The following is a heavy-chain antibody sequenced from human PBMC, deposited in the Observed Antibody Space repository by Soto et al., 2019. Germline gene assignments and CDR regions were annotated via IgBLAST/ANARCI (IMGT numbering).Heavy chain of an antibody. D-gene: IGHD3-3*01. CDR3: ATNAFWSGHHDAFDI. CDR1: GFTFSNCG. Sequence: PGGSLRLSCAASGFTFSNCGMNWVRQAPGKALEWCTTICSSGGAAYYTYSVKGRITSSRDNPKNTLFRQINSLRAYDTAVYYCATNAFWSGHHDAFDIGEQGTRSTVSS. CDR2: ICSSGGAA. J-gene: IGHJ3*02. V-gene: IGHV3-23*01.